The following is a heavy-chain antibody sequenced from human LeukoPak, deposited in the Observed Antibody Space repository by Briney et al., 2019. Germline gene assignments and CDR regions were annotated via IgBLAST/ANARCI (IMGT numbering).Heavy chain of an antibody. CDR1: GGTFSSYA. D-gene: IGHD2-21*02. CDR2: IIPIFGTA. CDR3: AREPLAYCGGDCSDAFDI. V-gene: IGHV1-69*13. Sequence: GASVKVSCKASGGTFSSYAISWVRQAPGQGLEWMGGIIPIFGTANYAQEFQGRVTITADESTSTAYMELSSLRSEDTAVYYCAREPLAYCGGDCSDAFDIWGQGTMLTVSS. J-gene: IGHJ3*02.